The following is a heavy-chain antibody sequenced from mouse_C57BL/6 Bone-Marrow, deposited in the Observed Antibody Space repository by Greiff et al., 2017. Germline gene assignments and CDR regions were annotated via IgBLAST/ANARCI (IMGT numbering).Heavy chain of an antibody. Sequence: VQLKESGGGLVKPGGSLKLSCAASGFTFSDYGMHWVRQAPEKGLEWVAYISSGSSALYYADTVKGRFTISRDNAKNTLFLQMTSLRSEDTAMYYCARPGYWGQGTTLTVSS. CDR3: ARPGY. CDR1: GFTFSDYG. CDR2: ISSGSSAL. J-gene: IGHJ2*01. V-gene: IGHV5-17*01.